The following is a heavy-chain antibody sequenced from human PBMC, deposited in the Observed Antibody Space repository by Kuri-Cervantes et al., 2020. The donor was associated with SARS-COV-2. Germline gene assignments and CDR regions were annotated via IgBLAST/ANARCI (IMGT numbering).Heavy chain of an antibody. CDR1: GFTFSSYS. D-gene: IGHD4-17*01. CDR2: ISSSSSTI. Sequence: GESLKISCAASGFTFSSYSMNWVRQAPGKGLEWVSYISSSSSTIYYADSVKGRFTISRDNAKNSLYLQMNSLRGEDTAVYYCARSRDGDYDPFDYWGQGTLVTVSS. V-gene: IGHV3-48*01. CDR3: ARSRDGDYDPFDY. J-gene: IGHJ4*02.